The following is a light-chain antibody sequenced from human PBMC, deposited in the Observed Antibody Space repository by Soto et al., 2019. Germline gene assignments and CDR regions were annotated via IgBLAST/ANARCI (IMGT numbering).Light chain of an antibody. CDR1: QGISNW. CDR2: ATS. V-gene: IGKV1-12*01. J-gene: IGKJ3*01. CDR3: QPVSSFPLT. Sequence: DIQMTQSPSSVSASVGDRVTITCRASQGISNWLAWYQQKPGKAPKLLIYATSYLQSGVPSRFTGIGSGTDFTLTIRSLQPEVLAAYDSQPVSSFPLTFGLGTKVDI.